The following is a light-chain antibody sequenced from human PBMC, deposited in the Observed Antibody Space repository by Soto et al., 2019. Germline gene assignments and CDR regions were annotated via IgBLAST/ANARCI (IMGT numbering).Light chain of an antibody. V-gene: IGLV1-44*01. J-gene: IGLJ1*01. CDR1: YSNVGANP. CDR2: SNN. CDR3: ASWDDTLNDYV. Sequence: QSVLTQPPSASGTPERTVTISCSGSYSNVGANPVSWYQQVPGRAPQLLIYSNNQRPAGVPGRFSGSRSDTSASLSISGLQSADEVDYYCASWDDTLNDYVFGTGTKVTVL.